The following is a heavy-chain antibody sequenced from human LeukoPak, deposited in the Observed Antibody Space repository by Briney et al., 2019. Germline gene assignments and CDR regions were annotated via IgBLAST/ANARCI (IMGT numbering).Heavy chain of an antibody. Sequence: KPSETLSLTCTVSGGSITGYYWNWIRQPAGQGLEWLGRVYSSGVGNYNPSLTSRVTTSVDTSKNQFSLKLTSLTAADTAAYYCAREEFLHEIDSSGYFVYWGQGTLVTVSS. J-gene: IGHJ4*02. CDR3: AREEFLHEIDSSGYFVY. CDR2: VYSSGVG. CDR1: GGSITGYY. V-gene: IGHV4-4*07. D-gene: IGHD3-22*01.